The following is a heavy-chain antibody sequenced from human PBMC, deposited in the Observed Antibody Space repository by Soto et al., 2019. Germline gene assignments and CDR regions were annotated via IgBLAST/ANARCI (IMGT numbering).Heavy chain of an antibody. CDR2: IHYSGST. V-gene: IGHV4-31*03. CDR1: GGSISSGGYY. J-gene: IGHJ5*02. Sequence: PSETLSLTCTVSGGSISSGGYYWSWIRQHPGKGLEWIGYIHYSGSTYHNPSLKSRVIISVDTSKSQFSLKLSSVTAADTAVYYCASGLGYSYGHLPSNWFDPWGQGTLVTVSS. D-gene: IGHD5-18*01. CDR3: ASGLGYSYGHLPSNWFDP.